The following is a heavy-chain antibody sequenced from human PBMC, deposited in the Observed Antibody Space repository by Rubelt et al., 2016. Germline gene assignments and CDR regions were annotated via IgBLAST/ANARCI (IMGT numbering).Heavy chain of an antibody. V-gene: IGHV1-2*02. CDR3: AREGTHSITIFGVVDY. CDR2: INSNSGGT. D-gene: IGHD3-3*01. J-gene: IGHJ4*02. CDR1: GYTFTGYY. Sequence: GYTFTGYYMHWVRQAPGQGLEWMGWINSNSGGTNYAQKFQGRVTMTRDTSISTAYMELSRLRSDDTAVYYCAREGTHSITIFGVVDYWGQGTLVTVSS.